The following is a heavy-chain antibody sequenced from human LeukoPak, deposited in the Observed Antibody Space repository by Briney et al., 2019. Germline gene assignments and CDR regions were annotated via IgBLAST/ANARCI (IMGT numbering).Heavy chain of an antibody. V-gene: IGHV3-23*01. Sequence: PGGSLRLSWAASGFTFSDCAMSWVRQAAGKGLGWVSAVRGRGGSTYYADSVTGRFTISRDNSNNTLYLQMNSLRAEDTAVYYCAKDLSYCSGGTCYTSRYYGMDVWGQGTTVTVSS. D-gene: IGHD2-15*01. J-gene: IGHJ6*02. CDR1: GFTFSDCA. CDR2: VRGRGGST. CDR3: AKDLSYCSGGTCYTSRYYGMDV.